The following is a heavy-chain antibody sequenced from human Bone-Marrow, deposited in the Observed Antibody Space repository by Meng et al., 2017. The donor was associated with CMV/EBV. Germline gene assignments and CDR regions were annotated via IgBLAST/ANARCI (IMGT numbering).Heavy chain of an antibody. Sequence: GGSLRLSCAASGFTFSSYRMSWVRQAPGKGLEWVANIKKDGSEKYYVDSVKGRFTISRDNAKNSLYLQMNSLRAEDTAVYYCARTYYDFWSGYLHYFDYWGHGTLVTVSS. J-gene: IGHJ4*01. CDR3: ARTYYDFWSGYLHYFDY. CDR1: GFTFSSYR. CDR2: IKKDGSEK. D-gene: IGHD3-3*01. V-gene: IGHV3-7*01.